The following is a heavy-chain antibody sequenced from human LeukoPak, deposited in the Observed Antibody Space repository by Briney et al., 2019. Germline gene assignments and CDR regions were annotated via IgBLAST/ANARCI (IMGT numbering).Heavy chain of an antibody. V-gene: IGHV3-7*01. J-gene: IGHJ4*02. CDR3: ARGLGKGTVDL. CDR2: INQGGNQK. CDR1: GFTFSNEW. Sequence: GGSLRLSCKASGFTFSNEWMIWVRQAPGKGLEWVANINQGGNQKYSVDSVRGRFTISKDNAENLLYLQMSSLRVEDTAVYYCARGLGKGTVDLWGRGTLVTVSS. D-gene: IGHD5/OR15-5a*01.